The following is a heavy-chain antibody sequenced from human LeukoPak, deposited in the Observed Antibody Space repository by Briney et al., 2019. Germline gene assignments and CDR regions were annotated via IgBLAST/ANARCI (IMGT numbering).Heavy chain of an antibody. CDR1: GDSISPYY. D-gene: IGHD1/OR15-1a*01. CDR2: IYYSGTT. V-gene: IGHV4-59*12. J-gene: IGHJ4*02. CDR3: ARDRHWTNDWVFDF. Sequence: SETLSLTCTVSGDSISPYYWSWIRQPPEKGLEWIGYIYYSGTTDYNPSLKSRVTISVDTSKNQFSLKLRSVTAADTAVYYCARDRHWTNDWVFDFWGQGTPVTVSS.